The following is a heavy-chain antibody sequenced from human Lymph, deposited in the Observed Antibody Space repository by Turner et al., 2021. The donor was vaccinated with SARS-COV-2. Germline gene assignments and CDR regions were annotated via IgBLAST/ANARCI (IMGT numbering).Heavy chain of an antibody. CDR2: ISYDGSNK. D-gene: IGHD3-3*01. Sequence: QVQLVGSGGCVVQPGRSLRLSCAASGFTFSSYGMHWVRQAPGKGLEWVAVISYDGSNKYYADSVKGRFTISRDNSKNTLYLQMNSLRAEDTAVYYCAKVRSIFGVVIGGMDVWGQGTTVTVSS. CDR3: AKVRSIFGVVIGGMDV. CDR1: GFTFSSYG. V-gene: IGHV3-30*18. J-gene: IGHJ6*02.